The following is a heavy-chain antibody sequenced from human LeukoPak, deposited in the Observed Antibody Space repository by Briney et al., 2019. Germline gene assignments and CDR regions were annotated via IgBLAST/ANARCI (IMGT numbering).Heavy chain of an antibody. CDR2: IYYSGST. J-gene: IGHJ4*02. CDR1: GGSISSGGYY. CDR3: ARSGSGSYKSSFDY. Sequence: PSQTLSLTCTVSGGSISSGGYYWSWIRQHPGKGLEWIGYIYYSGSTYYNPSLKSRVTISVDTSKNQFSLKLSSVTAADTAVYYCARSGSGSYKSSFDYWGQGTLVTVSS. D-gene: IGHD3-10*01. V-gene: IGHV4-31*03.